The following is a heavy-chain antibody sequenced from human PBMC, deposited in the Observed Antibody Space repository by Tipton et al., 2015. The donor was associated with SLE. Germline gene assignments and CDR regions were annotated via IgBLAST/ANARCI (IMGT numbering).Heavy chain of an antibody. CDR2: IYYSGST. V-gene: IGHV4-61*01. Sequence: TLSLTCTVSGGSISSSSYYWSWIRQPPGKGLEWIGYIYYSGSTNYNPSLKSRVTISVDTSKSQFSLKLSSVTAADTAVYYCARGGYSSGWYDYWGQGTLVTVSS. CDR1: GGSISSSSYY. D-gene: IGHD6-19*01. CDR3: ARGGYSSGWYDY. J-gene: IGHJ4*02.